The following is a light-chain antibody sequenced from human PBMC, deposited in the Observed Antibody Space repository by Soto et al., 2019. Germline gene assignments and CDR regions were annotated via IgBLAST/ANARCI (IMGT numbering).Light chain of an antibody. V-gene: IGKV1-5*01. CDR2: DAS. CDR1: QSISGW. J-gene: IGKJ1*01. Sequence: DIQMTQSPSTLSASVGDRVTITCRASQSISGWLAWYQHKPGKAPKLLIYDASSLESGVPSRFSGSGSGTEFTLTIRSMQTDAFAPFSCQQYNTYSWTFGQGTKVDIK. CDR3: QQYNTYSWT.